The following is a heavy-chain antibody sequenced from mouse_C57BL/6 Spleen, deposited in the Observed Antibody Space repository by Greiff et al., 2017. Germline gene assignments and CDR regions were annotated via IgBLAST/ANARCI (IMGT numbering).Heavy chain of an antibody. CDR3: ARRGGYAMDY. V-gene: IGHV1-69*01. CDR1: GYTFTSYW. J-gene: IGHJ4*01. CDR2: IDPSDSYT. Sequence: QVQLKQPGAELVMPGASVKLSCKASGYTFTSYWMHWVKQRPGQGLEWIGEIDPSDSYTNYNQKFKGKSTLTVDKSSSTAYMQLSSLTSEDAAVYCCARRGGYAMDYWGQGTSVTVSS.